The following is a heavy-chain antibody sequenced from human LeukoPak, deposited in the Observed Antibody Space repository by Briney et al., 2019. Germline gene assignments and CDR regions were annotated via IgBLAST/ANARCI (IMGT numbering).Heavy chain of an antibody. CDR2: IYHSGST. CDR3: ARDWDSSGWYNY. J-gene: IGHJ4*02. Sequence: SETLSLTCTVSGYSISSGYCWGWIRQPPGKGLEWIGSIYHSGSTYYNPSLKSRVTISVDTSKNQFSLKLSSVTAADTAVYYCARDWDSSGWYNYWGQRTLVTVSS. CDR1: GYSISSGYC. D-gene: IGHD6-19*01. V-gene: IGHV4-38-2*02.